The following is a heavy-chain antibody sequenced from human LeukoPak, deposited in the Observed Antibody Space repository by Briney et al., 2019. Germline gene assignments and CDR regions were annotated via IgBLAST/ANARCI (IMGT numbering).Heavy chain of an antibody. CDR3: AAESSPAPFYYYGMDV. CDR1: GFTFTSSA. D-gene: IGHD6-6*01. J-gene: IGHJ6*02. Sequence: GTSVKVSCKASGFTFTSSAMQWVRQARGQRLEWIGWIDVGSGNTNYAQKFQERVTITRDMSTSTAYMELSSLRSEDTAVYYCAAESSPAPFYYYGMDVWGQGTTVTVSS. V-gene: IGHV1-58*02. CDR2: IDVGSGNT.